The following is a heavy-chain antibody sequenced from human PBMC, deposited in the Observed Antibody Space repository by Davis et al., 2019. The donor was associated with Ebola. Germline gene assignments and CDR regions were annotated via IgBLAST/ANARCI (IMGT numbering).Heavy chain of an antibody. D-gene: IGHD1/OR15-1a*01. V-gene: IGHV5-51*01. CDR3: ARRAWEQHYYYYMDV. CDR2: MHPRNSDT. Sequence: GESLKISCQASGYTFTDYWIGWVRQMPGKGLEWMGLMHPRNSDTRYSPSFLGQVTISADKSTSTTYLQWSSLKDSDTAMYYCARRAWEQHYYYYMDVWGKGTTVTVS. J-gene: IGHJ6*03. CDR1: GYTFTDYW.